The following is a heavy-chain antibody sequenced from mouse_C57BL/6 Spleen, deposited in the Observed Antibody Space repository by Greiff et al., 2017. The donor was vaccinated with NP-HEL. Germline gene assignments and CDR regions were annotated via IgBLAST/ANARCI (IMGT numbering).Heavy chain of an antibody. CDR3: ASPYYYGSNWYFDV. J-gene: IGHJ1*03. Sequence: EVQLVESGGGLVKPGGSLKLSCAASGFTFSDYGMHWVRQAPEKGLEWVAYISSGSSTIYYADTVKGRFTISRDNAKNTLFLQMTSLRSEDTAMSYCASPYYYGSNWYFDVWGTGTTVTVSS. V-gene: IGHV5-17*01. CDR2: ISSGSSTI. D-gene: IGHD1-1*01. CDR1: GFTFSDYG.